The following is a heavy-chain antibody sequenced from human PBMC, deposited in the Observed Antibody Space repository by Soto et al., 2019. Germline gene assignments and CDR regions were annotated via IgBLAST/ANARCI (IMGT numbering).Heavy chain of an antibody. CDR3: ERGGGSPDY. CDR2: IYYSGST. CDR1: GGSISSNY. D-gene: IGHD3-10*01. V-gene: IGHV4-59*01. Sequence: QVQLQESGPGLVKPSETLSLMCTVSGGSISSNYWSWIRQPPGKGLEYIGYIYYSGSTNYNPSLKSRVTISVDTSKNQFYLKLSSVTAADTAVYYCERGGGSPDYWGQGTLVTVSS. J-gene: IGHJ4*02.